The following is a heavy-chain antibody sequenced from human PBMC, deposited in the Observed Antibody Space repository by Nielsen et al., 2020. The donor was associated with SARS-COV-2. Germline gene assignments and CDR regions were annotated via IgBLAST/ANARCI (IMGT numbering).Heavy chain of an antibody. Sequence: GESLKISCAASGFTFSSYWMNWVRQAPGKGLEWVANIKQDGSEKYYVDSVKGRFTISRDNAKNSLYLQMNSLRAEDTALYYCANLERNYMDVWGKGTTVTVSS. CDR1: GFTFSSYW. CDR2: IKQDGSEK. J-gene: IGHJ6*03. CDR3: ANLERNYMDV. V-gene: IGHV3-7*03. D-gene: IGHD1-1*01.